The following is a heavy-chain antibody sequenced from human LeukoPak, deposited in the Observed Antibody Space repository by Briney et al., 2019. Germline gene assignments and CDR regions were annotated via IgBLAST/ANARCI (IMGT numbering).Heavy chain of an antibody. J-gene: IGHJ4*02. CDR3: ARHEAVVVPAAIPAGGLDY. Sequence: SETLSLTCTVSGGSISSSSYYWGWIRQPPGKGLEWIGSIYYSGSTYYNPSLKSRVTISVDTSKNQFSLKQSSVTAADTAVYYGARHEAVVVPAAIPAGGLDYWGQGTLVTVSS. CDR1: GGSISSSSYY. CDR2: IYYSGST. D-gene: IGHD2-2*02. V-gene: IGHV4-39*01.